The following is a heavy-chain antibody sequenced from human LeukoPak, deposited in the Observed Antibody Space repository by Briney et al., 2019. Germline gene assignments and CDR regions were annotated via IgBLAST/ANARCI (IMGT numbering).Heavy chain of an antibody. D-gene: IGHD3-3*01. J-gene: IGHJ6*02. Sequence: SVNVSCKASGGTFSSYAISWVRQAPGQGLEWMGGIIPIFGTANYAQKFQGRVTITADESTSTAYMELSSLRSEDTAVYYCARGEHDFWSGLAGGYGMDVWGQGTTVTVSS. CDR1: GGTFSSYA. CDR2: IIPIFGTA. CDR3: ARGEHDFWSGLAGGYGMDV. V-gene: IGHV1-69*13.